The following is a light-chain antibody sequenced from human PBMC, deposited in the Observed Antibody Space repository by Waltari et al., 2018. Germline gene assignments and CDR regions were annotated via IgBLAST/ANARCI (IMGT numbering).Light chain of an antibody. CDR2: QDS. J-gene: IGLJ2*01. CDR3: QAWDSSTVV. V-gene: IGLV3-1*01. CDR1: KLGDKY. Sequence: SYELTQPPSVSVSPGQTASITCSGDKLGDKYACWYQQKPGQSPVLVIYQDSKRPSGIPGRFSGSNSGNTATLTISGTQAMDEADYYCQAWDSSTVVFGGGTKLTDL.